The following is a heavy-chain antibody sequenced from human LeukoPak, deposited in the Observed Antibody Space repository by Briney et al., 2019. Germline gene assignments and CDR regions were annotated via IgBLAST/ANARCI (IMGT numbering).Heavy chain of an antibody. CDR2: ISWNSGSI. Sequence: GGSLRLSCAASGFTFDDYAMHWVRQAPGRGLEWVSGISWNSGSIGYADSVKGRFTISRDNSKNTLYLQMNSLRAEDTAVYYCARDQGEVAPDYYYGMDVWGQGTTVTVSS. V-gene: IGHV3-9*01. CDR1: GFTFDDYA. J-gene: IGHJ6*02. D-gene: IGHD2-15*01. CDR3: ARDQGEVAPDYYYGMDV.